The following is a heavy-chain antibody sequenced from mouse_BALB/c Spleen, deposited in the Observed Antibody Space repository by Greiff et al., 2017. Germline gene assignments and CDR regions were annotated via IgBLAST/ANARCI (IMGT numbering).Heavy chain of an antibody. CDR2: ILPSIGRT. Sequence: QVQLQQSGSDLRSPGSSVKLSCKAFDSEVFPIAYMSWVRQKPGHGFEWIGDILPSIGRTIYGEKFEDKATLDADTVSNTFYLELNNLTSENYAIYYCARKGVTTYYFDDWGQGTTLTVSS. J-gene: IGHJ2*01. CDR1: DSEVFPIAY. CDR3: ARKGVTTYYFDD. D-gene: IGHD2-2*01. V-gene: IGHV15-2*02.